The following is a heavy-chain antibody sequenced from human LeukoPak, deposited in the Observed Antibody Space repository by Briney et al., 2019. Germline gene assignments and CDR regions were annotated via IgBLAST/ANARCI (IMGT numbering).Heavy chain of an antibody. D-gene: IGHD1-26*01. CDR2: ISGSAHST. J-gene: IGHJ4*02. V-gene: IGHV3-23*01. CDR1: GFTFNTYA. Sequence: PGGSLRLSCAASGFTFNTYAMSWARQAPGKGLEWVSAISGSAHSTHYADSVKGRFTISRDNSKNTVYLQMNSLRAEDTAIYYCAKDLRYSGTYTGFDYWGQGTLVTVSS. CDR3: AKDLRYSGTYTGFDY.